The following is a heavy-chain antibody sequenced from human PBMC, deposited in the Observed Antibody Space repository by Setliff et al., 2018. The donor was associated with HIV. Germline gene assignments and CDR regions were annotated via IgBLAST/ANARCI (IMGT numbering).Heavy chain of an antibody. Sequence: SETLSLTCAVYGGSVSGHYWGWFRQPPGKGLEWIGSIFYSGSANYNPSLRSPVAISVDTSKNQFSLKLTSVTAADTAVYYCAREDSSYHYFDYWGQGMLVTVSS. V-gene: IGHV4-34*12. CDR3: AREDSSYHYFDY. CDR1: GGSVSGHY. J-gene: IGHJ4*02. CDR2: IFYSGSA. D-gene: IGHD6-6*01.